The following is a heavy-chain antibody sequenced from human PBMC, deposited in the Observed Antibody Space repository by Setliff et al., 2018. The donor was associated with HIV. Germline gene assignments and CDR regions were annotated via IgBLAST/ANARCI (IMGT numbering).Heavy chain of an antibody. CDR1: GFTFSAHG. CDR2: INYDESYE. J-gene: IGHJ3*02. D-gene: IGHD1-7*01. V-gene: IGHV3-30*02. Sequence: GGSLRLSCAASGFTFSAHGMHWVRQAPGKGLEWVAFINYDESYEYYADSVKGRVTISRDNSKNTVDLQMNSLRAEDTAVYYCAKDGDYSNWDYDAFDIWGQGTTVTVS. CDR3: AKDGDYSNWDYDAFDI.